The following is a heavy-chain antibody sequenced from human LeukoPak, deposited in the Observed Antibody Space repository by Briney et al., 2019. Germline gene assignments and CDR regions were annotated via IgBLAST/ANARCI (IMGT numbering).Heavy chain of an antibody. D-gene: IGHD2-8*01. J-gene: IGHJ4*02. CDR2: IKQDGSEK. CDR1: GFTFSSYA. CDR3: ARDFTYCTNGVCYSTPRVY. Sequence: GGSLRLSCAASGFTFSSYAMHWVRQAPGKGLEWVANIKQDGSEKYYVGSVKGRFTISRDNAKNSLYLQMNSLRAEDTAVYYCARDFTYCTNGVCYSTPRVYWGQGTLVTVSS. V-gene: IGHV3-7*01.